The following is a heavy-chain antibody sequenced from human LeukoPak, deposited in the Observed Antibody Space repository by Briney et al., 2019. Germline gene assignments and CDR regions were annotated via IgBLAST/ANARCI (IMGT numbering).Heavy chain of an antibody. V-gene: IGHV3-23*01. CDR3: AKDALVGVVGGQWLEPAWYFDL. D-gene: IGHD6-19*01. J-gene: IGHJ2*01. CDR1: GFTFDFTFSNYL. CDR2: PIAIVGPL. Sequence: PGGSLDFSVAALGFTFDFTFSNYLLSGVRRAQGKGRDWVSIPIAIVGPLNYADSVKGRFTISRDNSKNTLYLQMNSLRAEDTALYYCAKDALVGVVGGQWLEPAWYFDLWGRGTLVTVSS.